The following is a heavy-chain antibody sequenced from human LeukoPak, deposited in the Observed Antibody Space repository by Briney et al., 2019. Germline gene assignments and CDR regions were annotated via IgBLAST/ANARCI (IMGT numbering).Heavy chain of an antibody. CDR2: ISSSSSYI. D-gene: IGHD2-2*01. V-gene: IGHV3-21*01. J-gene: IGHJ5*02. CDR1: GFTFGSYS. Sequence: GGSLRLSCAASGFTFGSYSMNWVRQAPGKGLEWVSSISSSSSYIYYADSVKGRFTISRDNAKNSLYLQMNSLRAEDTAVYYCARDRGIPAARGVWFDPWGQGTLVTVSS. CDR3: ARDRGIPAARGVWFDP.